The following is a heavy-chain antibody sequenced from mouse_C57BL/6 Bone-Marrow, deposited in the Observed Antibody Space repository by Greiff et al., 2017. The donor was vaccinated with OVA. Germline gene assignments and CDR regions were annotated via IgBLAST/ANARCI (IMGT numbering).Heavy chain of an antibody. D-gene: IGHD2-2*01. Sequence: HVQLKQPGAELVKPGASVKMSCKASGYTFTSYWITWVKQRPGQGLEWIGDIYPGSGSTNYNEKFKSKATLTVDTSSSTAYMQLSSLTSEDSAVYYCAREIYGYDDAVDYWGQGTTLTVSS. CDR1: GYTFTSYW. CDR3: AREIYGYDDAVDY. CDR2: IYPGSGST. J-gene: IGHJ2*01. V-gene: IGHV1-55*01.